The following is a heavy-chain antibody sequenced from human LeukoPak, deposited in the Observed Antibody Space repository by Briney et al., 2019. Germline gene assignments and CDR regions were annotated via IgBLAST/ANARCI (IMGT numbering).Heavy chain of an antibody. CDR2: IKSKTDGGTT. J-gene: IGHJ4*02. V-gene: IGHV3-15*01. Sequence: PGGSLRLSCAAPGFTFSNAWMSWVRQAPGKGLEWVGRIKSKTDGGTTDYAAPVKGRFTISRDDSKNTLYLQMNSLKTEDTAVYYCTTDATYCTNGVCYSDYWGQGTLVTVSS. CDR3: TTDATYCTNGVCYSDY. CDR1: GFTFSNAW. D-gene: IGHD2-8*01.